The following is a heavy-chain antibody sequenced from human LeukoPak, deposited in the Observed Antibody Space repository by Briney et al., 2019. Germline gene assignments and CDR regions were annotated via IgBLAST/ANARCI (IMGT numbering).Heavy chain of an antibody. Sequence: GGSLTLSCSVSGFTFSTYVMHCVRQARGKGLEYVSAISSNGDNTYYADSVKGRFTISRDNSKNTLYLQMSRLRADDTAVYYCVRGTGYWGQGTLVTVSS. CDR2: ISSNGDNT. CDR3: VRGTGY. CDR1: GFTFSTYV. V-gene: IGHV3-64D*06. J-gene: IGHJ4*02.